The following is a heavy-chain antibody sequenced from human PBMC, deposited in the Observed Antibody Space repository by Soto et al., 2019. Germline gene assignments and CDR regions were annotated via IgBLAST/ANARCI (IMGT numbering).Heavy chain of an antibody. Sequence: QVQLVESGGGVVQPGRSLRLSCAASGFTFSSYGMHWVRQAPGKGLEWVAVISYDGSNKYYADSVKGRFTISRDNSKNTLYLQMNSLRAEDTAVYYCAKDLVRITIFGVVVLSPVYGMDVWGQGTTVTVSS. D-gene: IGHD3-3*01. J-gene: IGHJ6*02. CDR3: AKDLVRITIFGVVVLSPVYGMDV. CDR2: ISYDGSNK. V-gene: IGHV3-30*18. CDR1: GFTFSSYG.